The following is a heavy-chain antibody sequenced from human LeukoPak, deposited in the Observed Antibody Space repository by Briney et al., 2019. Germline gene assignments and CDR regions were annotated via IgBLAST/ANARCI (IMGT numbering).Heavy chain of an antibody. V-gene: IGHV1-2*02. CDR1: GYTSTGYY. CDR2: INPNSGGT. D-gene: IGHD3-22*01. J-gene: IGHJ4*02. Sequence: ASVKVSCKASGYTSTGYYMHWVRQAPGQGLEWMGWINPNSGGTNYAQKFQGRVTMTRDTSISTAYMELSRLRSDDTAVYYCARVPDYYDSSAYRDYWGQGTLVTVSS. CDR3: ARVPDYYDSSAYRDY.